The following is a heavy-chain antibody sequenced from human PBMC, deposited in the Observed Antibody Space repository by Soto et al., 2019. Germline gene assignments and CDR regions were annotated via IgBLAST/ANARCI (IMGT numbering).Heavy chain of an antibody. CDR3: TRRPNAGDSGVYSLGY. Sequence: HLVASGGGLVQPEGSLRLSCAASGFSFSDAWMNWVRQTPGKGLEWVGRIKSRANGGTTEYDAPVKDRFTISRDDSENTVFRQMKSPVTEDTAIYCCTRRPNAGDSGVYSLGYWGQGTLVTVS. J-gene: IGHJ4*01. D-gene: IGHD2-15*01. CDR1: GFSFSDAW. CDR2: IKSRANGGTT. V-gene: IGHV3-15*07.